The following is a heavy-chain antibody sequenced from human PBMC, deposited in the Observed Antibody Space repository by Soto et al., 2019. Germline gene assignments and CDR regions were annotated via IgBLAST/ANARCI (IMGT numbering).Heavy chain of an antibody. CDR3: AKDRRAGGNSAFYFDF. Sequence: PGGSLRLSCAASGFKFSNYAMSWVRQAPGKGLEWVSLISATGGGTYYADAVKGRFTISRDNSHNTLYLQLHSLTAEDTAVYYCAKDRRAGGNSAFYFDFWGQGAQVTASS. J-gene: IGHJ4*02. V-gene: IGHV3-23*01. CDR2: ISATGGGT. D-gene: IGHD3-16*01. CDR1: GFKFSNYA.